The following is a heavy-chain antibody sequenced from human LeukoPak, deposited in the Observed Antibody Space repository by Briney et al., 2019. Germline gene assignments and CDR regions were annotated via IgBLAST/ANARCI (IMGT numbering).Heavy chain of an antibody. CDR1: GGSISDSSYY. V-gene: IGHV4-39*07. J-gene: IGHJ4*02. Sequence: SETLSLTCTVSGGSISDSSYYWGWIRQPPGQGLEWIGSIYFSGNVYYNPSLKSRVTMSVDTSKNQFSLKLSSVTAADTAVYYCARDRLFGSGHRYFDYWGQGTLVTVSS. D-gene: IGHD3-22*01. CDR3: ARDRLFGSGHRYFDY. CDR2: IYFSGNV.